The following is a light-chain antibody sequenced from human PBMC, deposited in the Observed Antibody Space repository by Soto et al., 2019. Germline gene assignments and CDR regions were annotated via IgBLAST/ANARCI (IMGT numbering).Light chain of an antibody. CDR3: QQYNSYRRT. CDR1: QTISTY. Sequence: DIQMTQSPSSLSASVGDRVTISCRASQTISTYLNWYQHKPGKAPKLLIYSASSLQSGVPSRFSATGSGTDFTLTISSLQPEDFATYYCQQYNSYRRTFGGGTKVDIK. CDR2: SAS. J-gene: IGKJ4*01. V-gene: IGKV1-39*01.